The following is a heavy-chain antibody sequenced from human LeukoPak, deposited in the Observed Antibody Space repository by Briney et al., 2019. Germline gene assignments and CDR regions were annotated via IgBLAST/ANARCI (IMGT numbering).Heavy chain of an antibody. D-gene: IGHD3-10*01. CDR3: ATGYMVRGVFGAFDY. CDR2: FDPEDGET. V-gene: IGHV1-24*01. J-gene: IGHJ4*02. Sequence: GASVKVSCKVSGYTLPELSMHWVRQAPGKGLEGMGGFDPEDGETIYAQKFQGRVTMTEDTSTDTAYMELSSLRSEGTAVYYCATGYMVRGVFGAFDYWGQGTLVTVSS. CDR1: GYTLPELS.